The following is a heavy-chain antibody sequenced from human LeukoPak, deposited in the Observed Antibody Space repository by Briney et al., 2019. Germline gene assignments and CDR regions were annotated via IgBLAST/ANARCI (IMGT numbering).Heavy chain of an antibody. CDR2: THRSGDT. V-gene: IGHV4-4*02. CDR1: GVSISSDNW. CDR3: ARVYYYDSSGYHTYDAFDI. D-gene: IGHD3-22*01. Sequence: SETLSLTCAVYGVSISSDNWWTWVRQPPGKGLEWIGETHRSGDTKYNPSLNGRVTISVDTSKNQFSLKLSSVTAADTAVYYCARVYYYDSSGYHTYDAFDIWGQGTMVTVSS. J-gene: IGHJ3*02.